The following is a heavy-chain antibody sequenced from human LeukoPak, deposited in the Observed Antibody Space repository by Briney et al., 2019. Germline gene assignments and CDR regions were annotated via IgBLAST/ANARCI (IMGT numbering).Heavy chain of an antibody. CDR2: ISGSGGST. CDR3: ANFRAGSGSYYNY. CDR1: GFTFNTYA. D-gene: IGHD3-10*01. V-gene: IGHV3-23*01. J-gene: IGHJ4*02. Sequence: GGSLRLSCAASGFTFNTYAMSWVRQAPGKGLEWVSAISGSGGSTYYAHSVKGRFTISRDNSKNTLYLQMNSLRAEDTAVYYCANFRAGSGSYYNYWGQGTLVTVSS.